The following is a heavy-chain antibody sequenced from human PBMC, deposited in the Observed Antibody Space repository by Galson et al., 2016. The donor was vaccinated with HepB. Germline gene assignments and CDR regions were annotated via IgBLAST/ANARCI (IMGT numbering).Heavy chain of an antibody. D-gene: IGHD3-16*01. CDR2: IKQDGSEK. CDR1: GLTFTSYW. J-gene: IGHJ5*02. CDR3: VREGGRGGGSP. Sequence: SLRLSCAASGLTFTSYWMSWARQPPGKGLEWVANIKQDGSEKNYVDSVKGRFTISRDNAKNSLYLQMNSLRAEDTAVYYCVREGGRGGGSPWGQGALVTVSS. V-gene: IGHV3-7*03.